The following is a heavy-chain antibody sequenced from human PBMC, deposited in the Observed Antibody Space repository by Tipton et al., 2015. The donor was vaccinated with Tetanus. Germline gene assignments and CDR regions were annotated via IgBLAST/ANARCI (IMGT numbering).Heavy chain of an antibody. CDR2: ITGSGYI. CDR1: GFTVNTYS. V-gene: IGHV3-21*01. J-gene: IGHJ6*02. D-gene: IGHD3-22*01. Sequence: SLRLSCAASGFTVNTYSMNWVRQAPGKGLEWVSSITGSGYIYYADSVKGRFTISRDNAKNSLYLQMNSLRAEDTAMYYCVRDDYYDGRGLYYYGLDVWGQGTTVTVSS. CDR3: VRDDYYDGRGLYYYGLDV.